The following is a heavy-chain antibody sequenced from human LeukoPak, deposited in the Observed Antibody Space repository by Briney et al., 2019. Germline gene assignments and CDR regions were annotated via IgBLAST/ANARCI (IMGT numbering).Heavy chain of an antibody. D-gene: IGHD5-12*01. CDR2: ISSSSSTI. CDR1: GFTFSSYS. J-gene: IGHJ4*02. Sequence: GGSLRLSCAASGFTFSSYSMNWVRQAPGKGLEWVSYISSSSSTIYYADSVKGRFTISRDNAKNSLYLQMNSLRAEDTAVYYCAKERYSGYESPGNYWGQGTLVTVSS. V-gene: IGHV3-48*01. CDR3: AKERYSGYESPGNY.